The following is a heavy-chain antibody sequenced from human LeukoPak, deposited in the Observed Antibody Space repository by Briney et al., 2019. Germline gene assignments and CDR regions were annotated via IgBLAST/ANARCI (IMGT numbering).Heavy chain of an antibody. CDR2: ISSSSGTI. D-gene: IGHD3-10*01. CDR1: GFTFTTYS. V-gene: IGHV3-48*01. CDR3: ATHKLKDAFDI. Sequence: GGSLRLSCAASGFTFTTYSMNWVCHPPGKGLEWVSYISSSSGTISYADSFKGRFTISRDNAKNTLYLQMTSWRAEDTAAYYCATHKLKDAFDIWGQGTMVTVSS. J-gene: IGHJ3*02.